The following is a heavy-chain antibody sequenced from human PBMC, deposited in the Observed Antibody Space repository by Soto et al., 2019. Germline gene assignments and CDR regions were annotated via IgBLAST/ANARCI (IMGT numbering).Heavy chain of an antibody. Sequence: QVQLVQSGAEVKKPGSSVKVSCKASAGTFSSYAISWVRQAPGQGRERMGGIIPIFGTANYAQKFQGRVTITADESTSTAYLELSSLRSEDTAVYYWARHVPAAVYYYGMDVWVQGTTFTVSS. CDR2: IIPIFGTA. V-gene: IGHV1-69*12. D-gene: IGHD2-2*01. CDR1: AGTFSSYA. CDR3: ARHVPAAVYYYGMDV. J-gene: IGHJ6*02.